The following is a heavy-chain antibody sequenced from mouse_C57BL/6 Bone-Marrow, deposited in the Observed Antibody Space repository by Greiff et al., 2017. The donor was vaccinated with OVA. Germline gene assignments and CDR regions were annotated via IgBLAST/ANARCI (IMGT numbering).Heavy chain of an antibody. V-gene: IGHV5-12*01. D-gene: IGHD1-1*01. CDR1: GFTFSDYY. J-gene: IGHJ4*01. CDR3: ARRIYYLWDY. CDR2: ISNGGGST. Sequence: EVKLVESGGGLVQPGGSLKLSCAASGFTFSDYYMFWVRQTPEKRLEWVAYISNGGGSTYYPDTVKGRFTISRDNAKNTLYLQMSRLKSEDTAMYYCARRIYYLWDYWGQGTSVTVSS.